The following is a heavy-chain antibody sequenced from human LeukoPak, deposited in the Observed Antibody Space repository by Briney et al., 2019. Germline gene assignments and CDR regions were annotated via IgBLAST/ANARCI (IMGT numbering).Heavy chain of an antibody. CDR2: ISAYNGNT. CDR3: ARDSDYGDPYYYYGMDV. D-gene: IGHD4-17*01. CDR1: GYTFTSYG. V-gene: IGHV1-18*01. J-gene: IGHJ6*02. Sequence: GASVKVSCKASGYTFTSYGISWVRQAPGQGLEWMGWISAYNGNTNYAQKLQGRVTMTTDTSTSTAYMELRSLRSDDTAVYYCARDSDYGDPYYYYGMDVWGQGTTVTVSS.